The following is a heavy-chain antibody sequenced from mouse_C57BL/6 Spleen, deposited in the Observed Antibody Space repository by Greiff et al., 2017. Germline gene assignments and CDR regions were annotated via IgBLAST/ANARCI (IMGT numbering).Heavy chain of an antibody. J-gene: IGHJ3*01. CDR2: ILPGRGST. V-gene: IGHV1-9*01. CDR1: GSTFTGYW. CDR3: ARGYCNEDLFAY. Sequence: LVESGAELMKPGAPVKLSCQATGSTFTGYWIAWVKQRPGHGLEWIGEILPGRGSTNYNQKSKGKAPLPADPSSTKASMHSSCLTPVCSAIYTGARGYCNEDLFAYWGQGTMVTVSA. D-gene: IGHD2-1*01.